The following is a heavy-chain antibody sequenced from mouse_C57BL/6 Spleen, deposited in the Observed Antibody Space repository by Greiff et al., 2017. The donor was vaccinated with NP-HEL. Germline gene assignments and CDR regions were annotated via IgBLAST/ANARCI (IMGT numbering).Heavy chain of an antibody. V-gene: IGHV14-4*01. Sequence: EVQLQQSGAELVRPGASVKLSCTASGFNIKDDYMHWVKQRPEQGLEWIGWIDPENGDTEYASKFQGKATITADTSSNTAYLQLSSLTSEDTAVYYCTAYWAWVAYWGQGTLVTVSA. CDR1: GFNIKDDY. J-gene: IGHJ3*01. CDR3: TAYWAWVAY. CDR2: IDPENGDT. D-gene: IGHD4-1*01.